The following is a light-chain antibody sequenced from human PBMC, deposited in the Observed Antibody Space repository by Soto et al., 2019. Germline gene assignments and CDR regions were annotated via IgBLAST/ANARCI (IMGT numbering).Light chain of an antibody. V-gene: IGKV3-15*01. CDR1: QSVGSN. Sequence: VMTQSPATLSVSPGERVTLSCRARQSVGSNLAWYQQTPGQAPRVVIYDASTRATVIPARFSGSGSGTVFTLTISSRQPADFTTYYCHQSYGTPPTFGQGTKVDIK. CDR2: DAS. CDR3: HQSYGTPPT. J-gene: IGKJ1*01.